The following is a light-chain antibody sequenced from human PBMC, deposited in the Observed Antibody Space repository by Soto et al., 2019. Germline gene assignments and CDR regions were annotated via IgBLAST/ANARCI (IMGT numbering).Light chain of an antibody. Sequence: EIVMTQSPATLSVSPGERATLSCRASQSVSSNLAWYQQKPGQAPRLLIYGASTRATGIPARFSGSGSGTEFTXTXSSLQSEDFAVYYCQQYNNWLGTFGQGTKVEIK. CDR3: QQYNNWLGT. J-gene: IGKJ1*01. CDR2: GAS. V-gene: IGKV3-15*01. CDR1: QSVSSN.